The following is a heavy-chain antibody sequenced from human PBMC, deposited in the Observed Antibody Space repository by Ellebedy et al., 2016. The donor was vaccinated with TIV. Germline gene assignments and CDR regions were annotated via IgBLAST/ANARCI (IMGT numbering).Heavy chain of an antibody. J-gene: IGHJ3*02. V-gene: IGHV3-30-3*01. CDR2: ISFDGGNK. CDR3: AAETGSADDAFDI. CDR1: GFTFSSSA. D-gene: IGHD3-10*01. Sequence: PGGSLRLSCAASGFTFSSSAMHWVRQAPGKGLEWVAVISFDGGNKYYADSVKGRFTFSRDNSKNTLYLQMNSLRAEDTALYYCAAETGSADDAFDIWGQGTMVTVSS.